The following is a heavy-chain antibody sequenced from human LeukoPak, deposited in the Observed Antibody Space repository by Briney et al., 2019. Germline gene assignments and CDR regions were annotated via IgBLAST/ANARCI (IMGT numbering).Heavy chain of an antibody. D-gene: IGHD2-2*01. Sequence: GASVKVSCKASGYTFTGYYMNWVRQAPGQGLEWMGRINPNSGGTNYAQKFQGRVTMTRDTSISTAYMELSRLRSDDTAVYYCARDECSSTSCTGVWGKGTTVTVSS. V-gene: IGHV1-2*06. CDR1: GYTFTGYY. CDR2: INPNSGGT. J-gene: IGHJ6*04. CDR3: ARDECSSTSCTGV.